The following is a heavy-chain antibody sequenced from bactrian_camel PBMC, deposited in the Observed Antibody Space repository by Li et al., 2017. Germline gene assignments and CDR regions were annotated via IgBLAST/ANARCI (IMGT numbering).Heavy chain of an antibody. V-gene: IGHV3S1*01. CDR1: GFTFSTYR. D-gene: IGHD2*01. J-gene: IGHJ7*01. CDR2: INGGGGNT. Sequence: HVQLVESGGGLVRPGGSLRLSCAASGFTFSTYRMNWVRQAPGKGLEWVSRINGGGGNTYYADSVKGRFTISQDNAKRTLYLQMNFLRPDDTGIYYCAADRERAIGSVTRCGSYGMDYWGKGTQVTVS.